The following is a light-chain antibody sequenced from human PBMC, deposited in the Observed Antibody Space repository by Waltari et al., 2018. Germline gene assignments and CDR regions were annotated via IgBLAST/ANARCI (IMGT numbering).Light chain of an antibody. CDR1: QSILDSGNSKSY. CDR2: WAS. V-gene: IGKV4-1*01. Sequence: VMTQAPDSLAVALGARVTINCKSSQSILDSGNSKSYLAWYQPKPGQPPKMLIYWASVRESGVPDRFRGSGSGTDFTLTIDSLHAEDVAVYYCQQYYTAPPPTFGGGTKVEIK. CDR3: QQYYTAPPPT. J-gene: IGKJ4*01.